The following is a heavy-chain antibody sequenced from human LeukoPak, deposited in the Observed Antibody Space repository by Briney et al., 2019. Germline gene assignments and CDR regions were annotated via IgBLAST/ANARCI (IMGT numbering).Heavy chain of an antibody. CDR3: ARTYHYGSGSYFLFDF. CDR1: GDSISGHY. V-gene: IGHV4-59*11. CDR2: IYYSESA. Sequence: SGTLSLTCTVSGDSISGHYWSWIRQPPGTGLEWIGYIYYSESAAYNPSLKSRVTISVDTSTKQFSLKLGSVTAADTAVYYCARTYHYGSGSYFLFDFWGQGTLVTVSS. D-gene: IGHD3-10*01. J-gene: IGHJ4*02.